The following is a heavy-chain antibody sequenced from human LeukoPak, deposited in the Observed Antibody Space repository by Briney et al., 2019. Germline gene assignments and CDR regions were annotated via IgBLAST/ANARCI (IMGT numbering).Heavy chain of an antibody. J-gene: IGHJ5*02. V-gene: IGHV3-23*01. D-gene: IGHD4-23*01. Sequence: PGGSLRLSCAASGFTFSSYAMSWVRQAAGKGLEWVSASSGSGGSTYYADSVKGRFTISRDNSKNKLYLPMNSLRAEDTAVYYCAKDTRTTVAKGTYNWFDPWGQGTLVTVSS. CDR1: GFTFSSYA. CDR3: AKDTRTTVAKGTYNWFDP. CDR2: SSGSGGST.